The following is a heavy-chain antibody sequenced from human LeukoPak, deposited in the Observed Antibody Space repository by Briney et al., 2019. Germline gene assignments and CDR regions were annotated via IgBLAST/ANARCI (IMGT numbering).Heavy chain of an antibody. CDR1: GFTFSSYW. J-gene: IGHJ6*02. D-gene: IGHD3-3*01. V-gene: IGHV3-7*05. CDR3: ARTPLPDFWSGYYYYYGMDV. CDR2: IKQDGSEK. Sequence: GRSLRLSCAASGFTFSSYWMSWVRQAPGKGLEWVANIKQDGSEKYYVDSVKGRFTISRDNAKNSLYLQMNSLRAEDTAVYYCARTPLPDFWSGYYYYYGMDVWGQGTTVTVSS.